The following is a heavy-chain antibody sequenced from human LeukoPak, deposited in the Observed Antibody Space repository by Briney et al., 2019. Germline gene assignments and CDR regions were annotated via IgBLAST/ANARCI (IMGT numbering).Heavy chain of an antibody. D-gene: IGHD6-19*01. V-gene: IGHV4-39*07. CDR1: GGSISSSSYY. J-gene: IGHJ4*02. Sequence: SETLSLTCTVSGGSISSSSYYWGWIRQPPGKGLEWIGSIYYSGSTYYNPSLKSRVTISVDTSKNQFSLKLSSVTAADTAVYYCARGRQWLVRWGQGTLVTVSS. CDR2: IYYSGST. CDR3: ARGRQWLVR.